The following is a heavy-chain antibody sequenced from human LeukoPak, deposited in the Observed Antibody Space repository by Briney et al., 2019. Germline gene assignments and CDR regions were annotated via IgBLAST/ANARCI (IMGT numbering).Heavy chain of an antibody. CDR3: ARDPYYYDSSGYLGFDY. D-gene: IGHD3-22*01. Sequence: GGSLRLXCAASGFTFSRSWMHWVRQAPGKGLVWVSRINPDGSSRSYADSVKGRFSISRDNANNTLYLQMNSLRAEDTAVYYCARDPYYYDSSGYLGFDYWGQGTLVTVSS. CDR2: INPDGSSR. V-gene: IGHV3-74*01. J-gene: IGHJ4*02. CDR1: GFTFSRSW.